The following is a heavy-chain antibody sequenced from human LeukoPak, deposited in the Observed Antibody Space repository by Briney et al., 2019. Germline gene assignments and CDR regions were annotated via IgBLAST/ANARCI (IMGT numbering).Heavy chain of an antibody. V-gene: IGHV3-48*01. CDR2: IGSSSATI. D-gene: IGHD6-6*01. J-gene: IGHJ6*03. CDR3: ARDRHVPGLYYYYMDV. CDR1: VYLLRPCN. Sequence: GGPQRLSCEVWVYLLRPCNKNWVRRSPGKALESLSYIGSSSATIFYADSVKGRFTISRDNAKNSLYLQMNSLRPEDTAVYFCARDRHVPGLYYYYMDVWGKGPTVTVSS.